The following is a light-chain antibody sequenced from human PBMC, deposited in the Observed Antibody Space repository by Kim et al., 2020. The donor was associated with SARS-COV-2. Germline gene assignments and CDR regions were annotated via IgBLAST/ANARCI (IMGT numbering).Light chain of an antibody. V-gene: IGKV1-39*01. CDR3: QQSYSTPLT. CDR2: GAF. CDR1: RSIRTY. J-gene: IGKJ4*01. Sequence: ANVGDRVIITCRASRSIRTYVNWYQQIPGKAPKALIYGAFSLQSGVSSRFSGSGSGTDFTLTISSLQPEDFATYYCQQSYSTPLTFGGGTKVDIK.